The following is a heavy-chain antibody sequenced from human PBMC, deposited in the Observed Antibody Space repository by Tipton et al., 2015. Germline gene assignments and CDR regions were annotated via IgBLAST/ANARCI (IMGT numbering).Heavy chain of an antibody. Sequence: SLRLSCAASGFIYDDYAMDWVRQAPGKGLERVSGISWNSGYIYYADSVKGRFTISRDNAKNSLNLQMNSLTAEDTAVYYCARTQLYFFVTATLDAFDIWGQGTMVTVSS. CDR1: GFIYDDYA. CDR3: ARTQLYFFVTATLDAFDI. D-gene: IGHD2-21*02. CDR2: ISWNSGYI. J-gene: IGHJ3*02. V-gene: IGHV3-9*01.